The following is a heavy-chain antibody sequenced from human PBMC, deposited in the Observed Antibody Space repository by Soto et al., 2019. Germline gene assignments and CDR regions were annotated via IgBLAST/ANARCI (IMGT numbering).Heavy chain of an antibody. V-gene: IGHV1-69*01. D-gene: IGHD3-22*01. Sequence: QVQLVQSGAEVKKPGSSVKVSCKASGGTFSSYAISWVRQAPGQGLEWMGGIIPIFGTANYAQKFQGRVTITADESTSTAYMELSSVRAEDTAVYYCARGGSYYDSSGYYEWFDPWGKGTLVTVSS. CDR1: GGTFSSYA. CDR2: IIPIFGTA. J-gene: IGHJ5*02. CDR3: ARGGSYYDSSGYYEWFDP.